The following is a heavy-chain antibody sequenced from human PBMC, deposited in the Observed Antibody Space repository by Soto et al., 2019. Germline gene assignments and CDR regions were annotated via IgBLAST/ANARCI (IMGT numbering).Heavy chain of an antibody. J-gene: IGHJ5*02. D-gene: IGHD2-8*01. V-gene: IGHV3-23*01. CDR2: ISGSGGST. CDR3: AKSDDIVLMVYAMRTFDP. CDR1: GFTFSSYA. Sequence: PGGSLRLSCAASGFTFSSYAMGWVRQAPGKGLEWVSAISGSGGSTYYADSVKGRFTISRDNSKNTLYLQMNSLRAEDTAVYYCAKSDDIVLMVYAMRTFDPWGQGTLVTVSS.